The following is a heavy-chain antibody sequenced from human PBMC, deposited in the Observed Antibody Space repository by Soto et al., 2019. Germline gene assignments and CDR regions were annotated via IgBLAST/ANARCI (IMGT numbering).Heavy chain of an antibody. J-gene: IGHJ6*02. CDR3: ATDGGIAVAGLYYYGMDV. Sequence: GGSLRLSCAASGFTFSSYGMHWVRQAPGKGLEWVAVISYDGSNKYYADSVKGRFTISRDNSKNTLYLQMNSLRAEDTAVYYCATDGGIAVAGLYYYGMDVWGQGTTVTVSS. D-gene: IGHD6-19*01. CDR2: ISYDGSNK. CDR1: GFTFSSYG. V-gene: IGHV3-30*03.